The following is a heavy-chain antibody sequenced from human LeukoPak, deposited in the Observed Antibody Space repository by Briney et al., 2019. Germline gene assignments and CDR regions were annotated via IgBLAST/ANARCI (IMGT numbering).Heavy chain of an antibody. J-gene: IGHJ4*02. V-gene: IGHV3-23*01. CDR3: AKGADGSAYYFFDY. CDR1: GFSFYNYA. Sequence: PGGSLRLSCAASGFSFYNYALNWVRQAPGKGLEWVSVIGGSGGGTYYADSVKGRFTIFRDSSKNTLYLQMNNLRAEDTAVYYCAKGADGSAYYFFDYWGQGALVTVSS. D-gene: IGHD3-22*01. CDR2: IGGSGGGT.